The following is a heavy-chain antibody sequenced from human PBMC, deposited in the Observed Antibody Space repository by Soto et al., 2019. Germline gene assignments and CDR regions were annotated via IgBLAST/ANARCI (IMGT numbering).Heavy chain of an antibody. CDR1: GGSITDYS. CDR3: ARDQGVVVTADNWFYP. D-gene: IGHD2-21*02. Sequence: TLSLTCTVSGGSITDYSWVWIRQPAGKGLEWIGRIFSSGSTNYNPSLKGRITMSLDTSKNQFSLKLNSATATDTAVYFCARDQGVVVTADNWFYPWGQGILVTVSS. J-gene: IGHJ5*02. V-gene: IGHV4-4*07. CDR2: IFSSGST.